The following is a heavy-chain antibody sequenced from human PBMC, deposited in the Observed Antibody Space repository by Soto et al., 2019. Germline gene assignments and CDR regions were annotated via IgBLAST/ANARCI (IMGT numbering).Heavy chain of an antibody. J-gene: IGHJ4*02. V-gene: IGHV4-39*01. D-gene: IGHD3-10*01. CDR1: GGSISSSSYY. Sequence: PSETLSLTCTVSGGSISSSSYYWGWIRQPPGKGLEWIGSIYYSGNTYYNPSLKSRVTISVDTAKNQFSLKLSSVTAADTAVYYCARRKWSNYYGSGSYIFDYWGQGTLVTVS. CDR3: ARRKWSNYYGSGSYIFDY. CDR2: IYYSGNT.